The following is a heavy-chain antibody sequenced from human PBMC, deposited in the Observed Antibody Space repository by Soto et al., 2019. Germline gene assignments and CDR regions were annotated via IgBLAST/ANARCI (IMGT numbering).Heavy chain of an antibody. CDR1: GYTFTSYA. V-gene: IGHV1-2*02. D-gene: IGHD5-18*01. CDR2: INPNSGGT. J-gene: IGHJ4*02. Sequence: SVKVSCKASGYTFTSYAMHWVRQAPGQGLEWMGWINPNSGGTNYAQKFQGRVTMTRDTSISTAYMELRRLRSDDTAVYYCARLDVDTAMVYSVYFDYWGQGTLVTVSS. CDR3: ARLDVDTAMVYSVYFDY.